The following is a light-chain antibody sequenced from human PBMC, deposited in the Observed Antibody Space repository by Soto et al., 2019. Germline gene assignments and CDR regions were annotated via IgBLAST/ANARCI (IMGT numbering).Light chain of an antibody. CDR1: SSNIGAGYD. Sequence: QSVLTQPPSVSGAPGQRVTISCTESSSNIGAGYDVHWYQQLPGTAPKLLIYGNSNRPSGVPDRFSGSKSGTSASLAITGLQPEDEADYYCQFYDSSLSALFGGGTKLTVL. CDR3: QFYDSSLSAL. CDR2: GNS. V-gene: IGLV1-40*01. J-gene: IGLJ3*02.